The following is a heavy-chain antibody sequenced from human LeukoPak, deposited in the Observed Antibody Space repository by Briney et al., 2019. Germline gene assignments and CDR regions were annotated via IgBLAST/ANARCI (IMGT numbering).Heavy chain of an antibody. CDR3: TAGDLDAFDV. Sequence: GGSLRLSCAASGFPFSNAWMSWVRQAPGKGLEWVSRSKSRGDGGTTDYAAPVKGRFTISRDDSKNTLYLQMYSLKTEDTAVYYCTAGDLDAFDVWGQGTMVIVSS. J-gene: IGHJ3*01. CDR2: SKSRGDGGTT. CDR1: GFPFSNAW. D-gene: IGHD7-27*01. V-gene: IGHV3-15*01.